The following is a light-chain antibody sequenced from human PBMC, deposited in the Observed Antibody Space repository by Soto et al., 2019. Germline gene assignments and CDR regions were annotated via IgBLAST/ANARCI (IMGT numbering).Light chain of an antibody. J-gene: IGLJ3*02. V-gene: IGLV2-14*01. CDR2: EVS. CDR3: SSYTSINNWV. Sequence: QSVLTQPASVSGSPGQSITISCTGTSSDVGSYNYVSWYQQHPGKAPKLMIYEVSNRPSGVSNRFSGSKSGNTASLTISGLQADDEANYYCSSYTSINNWVFGGGTQLTVL. CDR1: SSDVGSYNY.